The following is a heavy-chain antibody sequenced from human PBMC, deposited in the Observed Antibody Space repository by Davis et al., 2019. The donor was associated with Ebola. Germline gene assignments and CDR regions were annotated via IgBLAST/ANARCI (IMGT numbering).Heavy chain of an antibody. CDR1: GLSVSNIY. J-gene: IGHJ5*02. Sequence: PGGSLRLSCVVSGLSVSNIYMTWVRQAPGKGLEWVSLTYSAGSTNYADSVKGRFIISKDKSTNTLNLQRNSLRVEDTAVYVCARVHRSWAFGEGKWFDPWGQGTRVTVSS. CDR2: TYSAGST. V-gene: IGHV3-53*01. CDR3: ARVHRSWAFGEGKWFDP. D-gene: IGHD3-10*01.